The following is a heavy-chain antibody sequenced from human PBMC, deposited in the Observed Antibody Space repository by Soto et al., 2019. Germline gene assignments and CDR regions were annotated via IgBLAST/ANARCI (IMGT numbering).Heavy chain of an antibody. CDR1: GYTFTSYD. CDR3: ARITYYDFWSGYYEAPYYYMDV. Sequence: EASVKVSCKASGYTFTSYDINWVRQATGQGLEWMGWMNPNSGNTGYAQKFQGRVTMTRNTSISTAYMELSSLRSEDTAVYYCARITYYDFWSGYYEAPYYYMDVWGKGTTVTVSS. D-gene: IGHD3-3*01. J-gene: IGHJ6*03. CDR2: MNPNSGNT. V-gene: IGHV1-8*01.